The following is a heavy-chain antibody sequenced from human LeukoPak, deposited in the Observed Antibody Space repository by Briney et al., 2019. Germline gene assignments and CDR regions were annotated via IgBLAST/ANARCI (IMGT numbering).Heavy chain of an antibody. J-gene: IGHJ4*02. D-gene: IGHD6-6*01. CDR3: AKVREYSSSRRYYFDY. CDR2: ISGGGAST. V-gene: IGHV3-23*01. CDR1: GFTFSGYA. Sequence: PGGSLRLSCAASGFTFSGYALSWVRQAPGKGLEWVSAISGGGASTYYADSVKGRFTISRDNSKDTLYLQMNSLRAEDTAVYFCAKVREYSSSRRYYFDYWGQGTLVTVSS.